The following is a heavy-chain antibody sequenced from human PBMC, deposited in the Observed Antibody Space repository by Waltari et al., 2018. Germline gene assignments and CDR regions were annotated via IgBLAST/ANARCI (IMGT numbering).Heavy chain of an antibody. CDR3: ARDHYYDSPGLDY. CDR2: IHPNSGAT. CDR1: GYPYTGHY. D-gene: IGHD3-22*01. V-gene: IGHV1-2*02. J-gene: IGHJ4*02. Sequence: QVQLVQSGAEMKKPGASVIVSCKTFGYPYTGHYIHWVRQAPGQGLEWMGWIHPNSGATRYAQIFQGRVMMTRDTSISTVYMDLSGLKSDDTAVYYCARDHYYDSPGLDYWGQGTLVTVSS.